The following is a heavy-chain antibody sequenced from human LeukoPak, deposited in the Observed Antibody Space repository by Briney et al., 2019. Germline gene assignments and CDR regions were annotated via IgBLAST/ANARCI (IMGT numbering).Heavy chain of an antibody. Sequence: NPSETLSLTCAVYGGSFSGYYWSWIRQPPGKGLEWIGEINYSGSTNYNPSLKSRVTISVDTSKNQFSLKLSSVTAADTAVYYCARLAYGSGSYHYWGQGTLVTVSS. V-gene: IGHV4-34*01. CDR2: INYSGST. CDR3: ARLAYGSGSYHY. D-gene: IGHD3-10*01. CDR1: GGSFSGYY. J-gene: IGHJ4*02.